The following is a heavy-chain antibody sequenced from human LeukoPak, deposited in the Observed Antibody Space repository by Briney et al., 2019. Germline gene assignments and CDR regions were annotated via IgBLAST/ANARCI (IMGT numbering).Heavy chain of an antibody. CDR3: ARDKDYGDKRLLDY. D-gene: IGHD4-23*01. V-gene: IGHV3-23*01. CDR1: GFTFSSYA. CDR2: ISGSGGST. Sequence: GGSLRLSCAASGFTFSSYAMSWVRQAPGKGLEWVSAISGSGGSTYYADSVKGRFTISRDNAKNSLYLQMNSLRAEDTAVYYCARDKDYGDKRLLDYWGQGTLVTVSS. J-gene: IGHJ4*02.